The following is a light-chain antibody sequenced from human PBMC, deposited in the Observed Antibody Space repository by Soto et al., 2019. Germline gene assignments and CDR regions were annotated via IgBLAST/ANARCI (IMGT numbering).Light chain of an antibody. CDR3: QQYGNSPLT. CDR2: GAS. Sequence: EIVLTQSPGTLSLSPGERATLSCRASQSVSSSYLAWYQQKPGQAPRLLIYGASSRATGIPDRFSGSGSGTDLPLTISRLEPEDFAVYYCQQYGNSPLTFGQGTKVEIK. J-gene: IGKJ1*01. CDR1: QSVSSSY. V-gene: IGKV3-20*01.